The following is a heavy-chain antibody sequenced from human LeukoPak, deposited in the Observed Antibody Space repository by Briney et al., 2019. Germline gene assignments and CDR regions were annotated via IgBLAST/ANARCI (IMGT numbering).Heavy chain of an antibody. CDR2: INSDGSST. J-gene: IGHJ4*02. D-gene: IGHD3-10*01. CDR1: GFTFSSCW. CDR3: AEDGHSGSPFDY. Sequence: GGSLRLSCAASGFTFSSCWMHWVRQVPGKGLVWVSRINSDGSSTDYADSVRGRFTISRDNAKNTLYLQMNSLRAEDTAVYYCAEDGHSGSPFDYWGQGTLVTVSS. V-gene: IGHV3-74*01.